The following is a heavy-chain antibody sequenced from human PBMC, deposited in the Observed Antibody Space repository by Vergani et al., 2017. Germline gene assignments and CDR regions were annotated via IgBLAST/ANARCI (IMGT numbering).Heavy chain of an antibody. J-gene: IGHJ6*03. CDR2: ISSSGSTI. V-gene: IGHV3-11*01. Sequence: VQLVESGGGLVQPGGSLRLSCAASGFTFSDYYMSWIRQAPGKGLEWVSYISSSGSTIYYADSVKGRFTISRDNAKNSLYLQMNSLRAEDTAVYYCAREGIVVVPAAPYYYYYYMDVWGKGTTVTVSS. CDR3: AREGIVVVPAAPYYYYYYMDV. D-gene: IGHD2-2*01. CDR1: GFTFSDYY.